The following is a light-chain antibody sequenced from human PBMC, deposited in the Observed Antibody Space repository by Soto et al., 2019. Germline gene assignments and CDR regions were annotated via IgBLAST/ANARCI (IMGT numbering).Light chain of an antibody. CDR3: QQYHIYWT. CDR2: DAS. Sequence: PFASVGYSVTITCRASQNIRSRLAWFQQKPGKAPKLLIYDASSLESGVPQRFSGSGSGTEFTLTISSLQTDDFSTYYCQQYHIYWTFGEGTKVDI. CDR1: QNIRSR. J-gene: IGKJ1*01. V-gene: IGKV1-5*01.